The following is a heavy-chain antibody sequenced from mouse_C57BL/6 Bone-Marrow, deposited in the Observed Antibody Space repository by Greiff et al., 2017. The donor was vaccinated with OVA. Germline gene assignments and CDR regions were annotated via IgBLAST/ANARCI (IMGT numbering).Heavy chain of an antibody. D-gene: IGHD1-1*01. CDR2: ILPGSGSN. Sequence: QVQLQQSGAELMKPGASVKLSCKATGYTFTGYWIEWVKQRPGHGLEWIGEILPGSGSNKYNEKFKGKATFTADTSSNTAYMQHSSLTTEDSAIYYCARDGYYGSSPLAYWGQGTLVTVSA. J-gene: IGHJ3*01. CDR1: GYTFTGYW. V-gene: IGHV1-9*01. CDR3: ARDGYYGSSPLAY.